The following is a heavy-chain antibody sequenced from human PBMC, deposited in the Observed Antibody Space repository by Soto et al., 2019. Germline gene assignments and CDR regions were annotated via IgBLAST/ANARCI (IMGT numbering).Heavy chain of an antibody. J-gene: IGHJ4*02. CDR3: AHRVRRTVFGLVTTTAIYFDF. CDR1: GFSLTTSGVG. V-gene: IGHV2-5*02. Sequence: QITLNESGPTVVRPTETLTLTCRFSGFSLTTSGVGVGWVRQSPGKAPEWLALIYWDDDKRYSESLKSRLTTTKDTSKNQVVLTVANLDPTDTATYYCAHRVRRTVFGLVTTTAIYFDFWGQGTPVAVSS. CDR2: IYWDDDK. D-gene: IGHD3-3*01.